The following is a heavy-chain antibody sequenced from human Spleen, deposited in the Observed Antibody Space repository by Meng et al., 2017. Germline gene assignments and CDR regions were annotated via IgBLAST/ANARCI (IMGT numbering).Heavy chain of an antibody. J-gene: IGHJ4*02. CDR3: ARAAYYDFWSGYYIFDY. D-gene: IGHD3-3*01. CDR2: ISGSGGST. Sequence: GESLKISCAASGFTFSSYAMSWVRQAPGKGLEWVSAISGSGGSTYYADSVKGRFTISRDNSKNTLYLQMNSLRAEDTAVYYCARAAYYDFWSGYYIFDYWGQGTLVTVSS. V-gene: IGHV3-23*01. CDR1: GFTFSSYA.